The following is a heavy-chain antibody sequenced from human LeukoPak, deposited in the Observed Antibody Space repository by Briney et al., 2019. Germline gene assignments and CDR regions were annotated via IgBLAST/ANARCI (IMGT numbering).Heavy chain of an antibody. CDR3: TTLYYYDSSGYYYGY. D-gene: IGHD3-22*01. Sequence: GGSLRLSCAASGFTFSNAWMSWVRQAPGKGLEWVGRIKSKTDGGTTDYAAPVKGRFTISRDDSKNTLYLQMNSLKTEDTAVYYCTTLYYYDSSGYYYGYWGQGTLVTVSS. V-gene: IGHV3-15*01. J-gene: IGHJ4*02. CDR1: GFTFSNAW. CDR2: IKSKTDGGTT.